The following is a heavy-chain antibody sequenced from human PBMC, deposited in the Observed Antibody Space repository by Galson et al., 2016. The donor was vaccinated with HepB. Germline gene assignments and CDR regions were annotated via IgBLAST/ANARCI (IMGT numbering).Heavy chain of an antibody. CDR2: INSDGTIS. V-gene: IGHV3-74*01. CDR1: GFAFSSHW. J-gene: IGHJ5*02. Sequence: SLRLSCAASGFAFSSHWMHWVRQDLGKGLVWVSRINSDGTISNYADSVKGRFTISRDSAKNTLYLQMNSLRAEDTAVYFCVRDHSVVPTTAYNWFDPWGRGTLVTFSS. CDR3: VRDHSVVPTTAYNWFDP. D-gene: IGHD4-23*01.